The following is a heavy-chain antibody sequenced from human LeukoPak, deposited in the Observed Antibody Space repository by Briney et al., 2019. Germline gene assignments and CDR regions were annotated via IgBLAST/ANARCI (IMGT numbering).Heavy chain of an antibody. Sequence: SETLSLTCTVSGGSISSYYWSWIRQPAGKGLEWIGRIYTSGSTNYNPSLKSRVTMSVDTSKNQFSLKLSSVTAADTAVYYCARDLRYFDWTSEYNWFDPWGQGTLVIVSS. CDR3: ARDLRYFDWTSEYNWFDP. CDR1: GGSISSYY. V-gene: IGHV4-4*07. J-gene: IGHJ5*02. D-gene: IGHD3-9*01. CDR2: IYTSGST.